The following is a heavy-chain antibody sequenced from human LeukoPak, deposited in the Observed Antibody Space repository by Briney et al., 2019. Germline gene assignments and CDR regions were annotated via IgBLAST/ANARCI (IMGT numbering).Heavy chain of an antibody. CDR1: GYTFTSYG. Sequence: ASVKVSCKASGYTFTSYGISWVRQAPGQGLERMGWISAYNGNTNYAQKLQGRVTMTTDTSTSTAYMELRSLRSADTAVYYCAREGFDILTGYYPYWGQGTLVTVSS. D-gene: IGHD3-9*01. CDR2: ISAYNGNT. J-gene: IGHJ4*02. CDR3: AREGFDILTGYYPY. V-gene: IGHV1-18*01.